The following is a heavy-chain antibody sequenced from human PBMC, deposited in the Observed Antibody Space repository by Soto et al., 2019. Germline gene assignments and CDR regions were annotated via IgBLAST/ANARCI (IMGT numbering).Heavy chain of an antibody. CDR2: INHSGNT. V-gene: IGHV4-34*01. CDR1: GGSFSGYY. D-gene: IGHD2-15*01. Sequence: SETLSLTCAVYGGSFSGYYWSWIRQPPGKGLEWIGEINHSGNTNYNPSLKGRVTISMDTSENQFSLQLSSVTAADTAVYYCARLQYTVVTALDIWGQGTMVTVSS. J-gene: IGHJ3*02. CDR3: ARLQYTVVTALDI.